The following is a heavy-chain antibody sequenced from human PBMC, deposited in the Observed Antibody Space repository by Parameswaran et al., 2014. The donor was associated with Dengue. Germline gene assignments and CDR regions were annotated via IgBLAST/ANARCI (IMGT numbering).Heavy chain of an antibody. CDR2: IKSKTDGGTT. J-gene: IGHJ3*02. Sequence: WIRQPPGKGLEWVGRIKSKTDGGTTDYAAPVKGRFTISRDDSKNTLYLQMNSLKTEDTAVYYCTTDSIAVVYYDSSGYPDAFDIWGQGTMVTVSS. CDR3: TTDSIAVVYYDSSGYPDAFDI. V-gene: IGHV3-15*01. D-gene: IGHD3-22*01.